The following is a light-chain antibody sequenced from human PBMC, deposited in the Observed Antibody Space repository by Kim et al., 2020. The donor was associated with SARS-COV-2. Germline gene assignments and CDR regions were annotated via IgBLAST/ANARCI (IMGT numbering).Light chain of an antibody. CDR2: EDS. CDR1: SSDVGTYNL. Sequence: QSITISCPGPSSDVGTYNLVSWYQQHPGKAPEVMIYEDSKRPSGVSNRFSGSKSGNTASLTISGLQPEDEADYYCCSYAGSSTSWVFGGGTQLTVL. CDR3: CSYAGSSTSWV. J-gene: IGLJ3*02. V-gene: IGLV2-23*01.